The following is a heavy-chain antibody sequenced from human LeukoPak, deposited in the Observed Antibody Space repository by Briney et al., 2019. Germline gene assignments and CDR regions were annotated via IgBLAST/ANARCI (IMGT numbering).Heavy chain of an antibody. J-gene: IGHJ4*02. Sequence: SGGSLRLSCAASGFTFSSYAMSWVRQAPGKGLEWVSAISGSGGSTYYADSVKGRFTISRDNSKNTLYLQMNSLRAEDTAVYYCAKAVPSIILWFGEYYFDYWGQGTLVTVSS. V-gene: IGHV3-23*01. CDR1: GFTFSSYA. D-gene: IGHD3-10*01. CDR3: AKAVPSIILWFGEYYFDY. CDR2: ISGSGGST.